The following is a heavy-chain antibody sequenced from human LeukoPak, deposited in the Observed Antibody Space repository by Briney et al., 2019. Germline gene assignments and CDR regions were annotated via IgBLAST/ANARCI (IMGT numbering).Heavy chain of an antibody. V-gene: IGHV1-18*01. CDR3: ARGGWTTGMDY. CDR2: ISGYNGNT. CDR1: GYSFTRHG. J-gene: IGHJ4*02. Sequence: GASVKVSCKTSGYSFTRHGISWVRQAPGQGLEWMGWISGYNGNTNYAQKFQGRVTMTTDASTRTAHMEVRGLRSDDTAVYYCARGGWTTGMDYWGQGTLVTVSS. D-gene: IGHD1-14*01.